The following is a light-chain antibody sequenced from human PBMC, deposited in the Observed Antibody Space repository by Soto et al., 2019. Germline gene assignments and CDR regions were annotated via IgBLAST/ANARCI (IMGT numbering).Light chain of an antibody. V-gene: IGKV3-15*01. CDR1: QSVSSN. CDR2: GAF. J-gene: IGKJ1*01. Sequence: EIVRTQSPATLSLSPGERATLSCRASQSVSSNLAWYKQKPGQAPSLLIYGAFTRATGIPARFSGTGSGTEFTLTISSLKSEDFALYYCQQYNDWPLTFGQGTKVDIK. CDR3: QQYNDWPLT.